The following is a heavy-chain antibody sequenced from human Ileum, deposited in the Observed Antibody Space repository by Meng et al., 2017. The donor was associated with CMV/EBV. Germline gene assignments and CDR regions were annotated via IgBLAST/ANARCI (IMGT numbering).Heavy chain of an antibody. CDR3: AREGPTDWGRALDY. D-gene: IGHD7-27*01. V-gene: IGHV4-4*07. CDR1: GGSMSSYY. CDR2: IYTSGSS. J-gene: IGHJ4*02. Sequence: QESGQGLGKPSETRSPTCTVSGGSMSSYYWSWIRQPAGKGLEWIGRIYTSGSSNYNSSLKSRVTMSVDTSKNQFSMKLNSVTAADTAVYYCAREGPTDWGRALDYWGQGTLVTVSS.